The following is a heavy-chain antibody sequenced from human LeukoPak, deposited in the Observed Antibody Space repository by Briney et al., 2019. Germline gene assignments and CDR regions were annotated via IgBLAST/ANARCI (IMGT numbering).Heavy chain of an antibody. CDR2: IYYSGST. D-gene: IGHD4-17*01. V-gene: IGHV4-59*01. CDR3: ARGLDYGDYEGRRGFVYYYYMDV. Sequence: SETLSLTCTVSGGSISSYYWSWIRQPPGKGLEWIGYIYYSGSTNYNPSLKSRVTISVDTSKNQFSLKLSSVTAADTAVYYCARGLDYGDYEGRRGFVYYYYMDVWGKGTTVTVSS. CDR1: GGSISSYY. J-gene: IGHJ6*03.